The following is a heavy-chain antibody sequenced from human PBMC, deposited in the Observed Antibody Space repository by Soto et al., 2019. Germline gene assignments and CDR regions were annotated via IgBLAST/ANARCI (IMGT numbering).Heavy chain of an antibody. V-gene: IGHV3-7*01. J-gene: IGHJ4*02. CDR3: ARRGEWIQLLYYFDY. D-gene: IGHD5-18*01. CDR1: GFTISSYW. Sequence: GGSLRLSCAASGFTISSYWMSWVRQAPGKGLEWVANIKQDGSEKYYVDSVKGRFTISRDNAKNSLYLQMNSLRAEDTAVYYCARRGEWIQLLYYFDYWGQGTLVTVSS. CDR2: IKQDGSEK.